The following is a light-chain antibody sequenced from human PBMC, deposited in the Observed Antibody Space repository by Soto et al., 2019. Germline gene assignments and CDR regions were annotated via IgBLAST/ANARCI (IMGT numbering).Light chain of an antibody. Sequence: EIVMTQSPATLSVSPGERATLSCRASQSVSSNLAWYRQKPGQAPSLLIYGASSRATGIPDRFSGSGSGTDFTLTISRLEPEDFAVYYCQQYGNSPQITFGGGTKVDIK. CDR1: QSVSSN. CDR2: GAS. V-gene: IGKV3-20*01. J-gene: IGKJ4*01. CDR3: QQYGNSPQIT.